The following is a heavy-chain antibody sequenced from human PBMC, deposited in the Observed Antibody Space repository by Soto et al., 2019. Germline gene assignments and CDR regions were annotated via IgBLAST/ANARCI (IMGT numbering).Heavy chain of an antibody. CDR3: ARVGPAYSGSYGFDWFDP. D-gene: IGHD1-26*01. J-gene: IGHJ5*02. V-gene: IGHV4-39*07. CDR2: IYYSGST. Sequence: ALETLSLTCTVSGGSISSSSYYWGWIRQPPGKGLEWIGSIYYSGSTYYNPSLKSRVTISVDTSKNQFSLKLSSVTAADTAVYYCARVGPAYSGSYGFDWFDPWGQGTLVTVSS. CDR1: GGSISSSSYY.